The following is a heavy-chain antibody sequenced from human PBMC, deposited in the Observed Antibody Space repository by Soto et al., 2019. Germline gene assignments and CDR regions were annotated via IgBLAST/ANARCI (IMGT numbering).Heavy chain of an antibody. CDR2: ISSSSSYT. V-gene: IGHV3-11*05. Sequence: PGGSLRLSCAASGFTFSDYYMSWIRQAPGKGLEWVSYISSSSSYTNYADSVKGRFTISRDNAKNSLYLQMNSLRAEDTAVYYCARVPPRDCSGGSCYSYYGMDVWGQGTTVTVSS. D-gene: IGHD2-15*01. CDR3: ARVPPRDCSGGSCYSYYGMDV. J-gene: IGHJ6*02. CDR1: GFTFSDYY.